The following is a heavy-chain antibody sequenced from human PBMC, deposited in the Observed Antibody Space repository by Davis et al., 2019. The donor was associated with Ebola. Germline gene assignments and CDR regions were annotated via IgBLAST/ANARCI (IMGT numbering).Heavy chain of an antibody. J-gene: IGHJ4*02. V-gene: IGHV3-53*04. CDR1: GFTFSSYW. Sequence: GESLKISCAASGFTFSSYWMHWVRQVPGKGLEWVSVIYSGGSTYYADSVKGRFTISRHNSKNTLYLQMNSLRAEDTAVYYCARDLFGYSYGYNYWGQGTLVTVSS. CDR2: IYSGGST. CDR3: ARDLFGYSYGYNY. D-gene: IGHD5-18*01.